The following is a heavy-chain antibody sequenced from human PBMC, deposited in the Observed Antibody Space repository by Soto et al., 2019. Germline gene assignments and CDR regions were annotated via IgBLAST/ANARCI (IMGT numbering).Heavy chain of an antibody. CDR2: ISAYNGAT. V-gene: IGHV1-18*01. Sequence: QVHLVQSVAEVKKPGASVKVSCKASGYTFSNYGITWVRQAPGQGLEWMGWISAYNGATSYAQKFQGRVTMTTDTSTTTAYMELRSLTSDDTALYFCARGVAVIAATPPQENTWFDPWGQGTLVTVSS. D-gene: IGHD2-15*01. J-gene: IGHJ5*02. CDR3: ARGVAVIAATPPQENTWFDP. CDR1: GYTFSNYG.